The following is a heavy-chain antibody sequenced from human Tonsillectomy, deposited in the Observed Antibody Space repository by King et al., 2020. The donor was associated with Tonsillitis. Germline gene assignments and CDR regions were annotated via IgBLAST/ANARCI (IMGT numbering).Heavy chain of an antibody. V-gene: IGHV5-51*01. Sequence: VQLVESGAEVKKPGESLKISCKGSGYSFTSYLIGWVRQMPGKGLDWIGIIYPGDSDTRYSRVFQVPVTFSPDKSISTAYLQWSSLKASDTAMYYCARPAGYCSSTSAGCYFEYWGQGTLVTVSS. J-gene: IGHJ4*02. CDR1: GYSFTSYL. CDR3: ARPAGYCSSTSAGCYFEY. CDR2: IYPGDSDT. D-gene: IGHD2-2*01.